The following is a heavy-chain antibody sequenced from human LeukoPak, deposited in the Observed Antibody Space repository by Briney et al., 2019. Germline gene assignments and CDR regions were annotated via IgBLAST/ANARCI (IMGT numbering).Heavy chain of an antibody. CDR3: ARVGSLAAAGSFDY. D-gene: IGHD6-13*01. Sequence: GGSLRLSCAASGFTFSSYAMSWVRQAPGKGLEWVSVIYSGGSTYYADSVKGRFTISRDNSKNTLYLQMNSLRAEDTAVYYCARVGSLAAAGSFDYWGQGTLVTVSS. CDR1: GFTFSSYA. CDR2: IYSGGST. V-gene: IGHV3-53*01. J-gene: IGHJ4*02.